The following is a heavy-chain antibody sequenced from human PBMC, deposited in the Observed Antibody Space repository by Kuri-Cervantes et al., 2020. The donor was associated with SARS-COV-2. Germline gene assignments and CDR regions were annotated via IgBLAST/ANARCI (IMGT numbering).Heavy chain of an antibody. D-gene: IGHD6-13*01. CDR2: INHSGST. V-gene: IGHV4-34*01. Sequence: SQTLSLTCAVYGGSFSGYYWSWIRQPPGKGLEWIGEINHSGSTNYNPSLKSRVTISVDTSKNQFSLKLSSVTAADTAVYHCARAYSSSGRHYYGMDVWGQGTTVTVSS. CDR3: ARAYSSSGRHYYGMDV. J-gene: IGHJ6*02. CDR1: GGSFSGYY.